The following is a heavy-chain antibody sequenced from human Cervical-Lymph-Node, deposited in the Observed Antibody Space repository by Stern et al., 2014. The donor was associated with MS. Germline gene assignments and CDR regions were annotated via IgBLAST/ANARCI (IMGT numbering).Heavy chain of an antibody. D-gene: IGHD6-19*01. CDR3: AKDISSGRWEAQYYYGMDV. CDR2: ISWNSGSM. Sequence: EVQLVESGGGLVKPGRSLRLSCAGSRFNFDDYAMHWVRQAPGRGLEWVSRISWNSGSMEYADSVKGRFTISRDNAKNSLYLQMDSLRVEDTAIYYCAKDISSGRWEAQYYYGMDVWGQGTTVTVSS. J-gene: IGHJ6*02. CDR1: RFNFDDYA. V-gene: IGHV3-9*01.